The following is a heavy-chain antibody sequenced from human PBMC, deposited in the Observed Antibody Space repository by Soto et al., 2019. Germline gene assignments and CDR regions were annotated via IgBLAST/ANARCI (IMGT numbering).Heavy chain of an antibody. CDR3: ARHRHDFWSGYYKRYDWFDP. D-gene: IGHD3-3*01. V-gene: IGHV4-39*01. CDR2: IYYSGST. Sequence: TSEPLSVNRPVGGECICRSTSYCGWIRQPPGKGLEWIGSIYYSGSTYYNPSLKSRVTISVDTSKNQFSLKLSSVTAADTAVYYCARHRHDFWSGYYKRYDWFDPWGQGTLVTVSS. J-gene: IGHJ5*02. CDR1: GECICRSTSY.